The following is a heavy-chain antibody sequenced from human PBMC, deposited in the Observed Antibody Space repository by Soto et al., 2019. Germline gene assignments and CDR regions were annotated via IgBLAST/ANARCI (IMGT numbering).Heavy chain of an antibody. D-gene: IGHD1-26*01. V-gene: IGHV3-23*01. CDR1: GFTFSSYA. Sequence: EVQLLESGGGLVQTGGSLRLSCAASGFTFSSYAMTWVRQAPGKGLEWVSGISGSGGSTYHADSVQGRFTISRDNSKNTLYLQMNSLRAEDTAVYYCARGLDRGGVFDYWGQGTLVTVSS. CDR2: ISGSGGST. CDR3: ARGLDRGGVFDY. J-gene: IGHJ4*02.